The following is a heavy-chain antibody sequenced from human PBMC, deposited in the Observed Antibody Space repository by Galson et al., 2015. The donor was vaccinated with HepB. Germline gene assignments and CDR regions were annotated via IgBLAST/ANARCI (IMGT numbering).Heavy chain of an antibody. D-gene: IGHD5-12*01. J-gene: IGHJ6*02. V-gene: IGHV3-64*01. CDR1: GFTFSSYA. CDR3: ARGGTYSGYDGFYYYYGMDV. CDR2: ISSNGGST. Sequence: SLRLSCAASGFTFSSYAMHWVRQAPGKGLEYVSAISSNGGSTYYANSVKGRFTISRDNSKNTLYLQMNSLRAEDTAVYYCARGGTYSGYDGFYYYYGMDVWGQGTTVTVSS.